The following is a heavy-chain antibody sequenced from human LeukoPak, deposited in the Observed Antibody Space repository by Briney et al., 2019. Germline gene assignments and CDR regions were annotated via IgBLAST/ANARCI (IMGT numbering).Heavy chain of an antibody. CDR3: ARVVAAAGNNWFDP. V-gene: IGHV4-30-4*07. CDR2: IHDSGST. CDR1: GDSISSGGYS. Sequence: SETLSLTCAVSGDSISSGGYSWSWIRQTPGKGLEWIAYIHDSGSTYNNPSLKSRLSISIDTSKNQFSLKLSSVTAADTAVYYCARVVAAAGNNWFDPWGQGTLVTVSS. D-gene: IGHD6-13*01. J-gene: IGHJ5*02.